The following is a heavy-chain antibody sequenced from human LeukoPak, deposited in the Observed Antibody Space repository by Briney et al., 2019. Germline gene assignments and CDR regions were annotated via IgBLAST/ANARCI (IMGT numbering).Heavy chain of an antibody. D-gene: IGHD2-15*01. J-gene: IGHJ6*02. Sequence: GASVKVSCKASGYTFTSYGISWVRQAPGQGLEWMGWISAYNGNTNYAQKLQGRVTMTTDTSTSTAYMELRSLRSEDTAVYYCASSSEDIVVVVAATPSYYYGMDVWGQGTTVTVSS. CDR1: GYTFTSYG. CDR3: ASSSEDIVVVVAATPSYYYGMDV. V-gene: IGHV1-18*01. CDR2: ISAYNGNT.